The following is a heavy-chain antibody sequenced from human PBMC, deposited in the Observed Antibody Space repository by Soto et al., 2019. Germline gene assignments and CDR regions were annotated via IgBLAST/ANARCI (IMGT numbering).Heavy chain of an antibody. J-gene: IGHJ6*03. CDR1: GYTFTSYG. CDR2: ISAYNGNT. D-gene: IGHD3-3*01. Sequence: ASVKVSCKASGYTFTSYGISWVRQAPGQGLEWMGWISAYNGNTNYAQKLQGRVTMTTDTSTSTAYMELRSLRSDDTAVYYCARENPYYDFWSGYYESYYYYYYMDVWGKGTTVTVSS. V-gene: IGHV1-18*01. CDR3: ARENPYYDFWSGYYESYYYYYYMDV.